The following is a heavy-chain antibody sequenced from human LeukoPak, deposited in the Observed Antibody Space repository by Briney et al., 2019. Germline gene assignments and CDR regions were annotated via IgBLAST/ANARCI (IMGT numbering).Heavy chain of an antibody. D-gene: IGHD2-2*01. CDR3: ARGVVVPAAKGPLGFDP. V-gene: IGHV4-59*01. CDR2: IYYSGST. Sequence: SETLSLTRTVSGGSISSYYWSWIRQPPGKGLEWIGYIYYSGSTNYNPSLKSRVTISVDTSKNQFSLKLSSVTAADTAVYYCARGVVVPAAKGPLGFDPWGQGTLVTVSS. CDR1: GGSISSYY. J-gene: IGHJ5*02.